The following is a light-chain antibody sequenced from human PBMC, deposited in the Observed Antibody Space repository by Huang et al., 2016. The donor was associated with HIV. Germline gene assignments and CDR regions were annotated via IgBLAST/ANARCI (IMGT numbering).Light chain of an antibody. Sequence: EIVLTQSPGTLSLSPGERATLSCRASQSVSSHYFAWYQQKPGQAPRLLIYRASNRAPGIPDRVGGRGSGTEFTLTISRLEPDDFAVYYCQQYGTTPPRTFGQGTTVEI. CDR1: QSVSSHY. CDR3: QQYGTTPPRT. J-gene: IGKJ1*01. CDR2: RAS. V-gene: IGKV3-20*01.